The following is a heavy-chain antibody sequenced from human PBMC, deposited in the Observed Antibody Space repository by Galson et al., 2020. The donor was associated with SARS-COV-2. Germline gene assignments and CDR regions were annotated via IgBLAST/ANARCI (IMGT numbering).Heavy chain of an antibody. CDR1: GFTFSSYA. V-gene: IGHV3-30-3*01. CDR2: ISYDGSNK. D-gene: IGHD2-2*01. CDR3: ARVGGGYCSSTSCRYGDYYYYYGMDV. J-gene: IGHJ6*02. Sequence: GESLKISCAASGFTFSSYAMHWVRQAPGKGLEWVAVISYDGSNKYYADSVKGRFTISRDNSKNTLYLQMNSLRAEDTAVYYCARVGGGYCSSTSCRYGDYYYYYGMDVWGQGTTVTVSS.